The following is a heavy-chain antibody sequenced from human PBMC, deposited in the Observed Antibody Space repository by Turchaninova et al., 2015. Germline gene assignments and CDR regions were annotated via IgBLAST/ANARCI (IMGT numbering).Heavy chain of an antibody. CDR2: INLKSGNT. CDR1: GYTFNTYD. CDR3: ARVAGSIDY. V-gene: IGHV1-8*03. D-gene: IGHD1-26*01. Sequence: QVQLVQPGAEVKKHGASVKVSCKASGYTFNTYDINWVRQATGQWREWMGWINLKSGNTGYAQQFQGRVTFTRDTPMSTAYMELSSLRSEDTAVYFCARVAGSIDYWGQGTLITVSS. J-gene: IGHJ4*02.